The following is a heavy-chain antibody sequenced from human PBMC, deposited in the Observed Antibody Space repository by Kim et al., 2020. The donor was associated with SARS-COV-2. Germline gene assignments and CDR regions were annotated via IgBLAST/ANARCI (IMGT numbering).Heavy chain of an antibody. CDR1: GFTFSSYE. D-gene: IGHD5-12*01. CDR2: ISSSGSTI. CDR3: ARGADWRWLQADYYYGMDV. V-gene: IGHV3-48*03. Sequence: GGSLRLSCAASGFTFSSYEMNWVRQAPGKGLEWVSYISSSGSTIYYADSVKGRFTISRDNAKNSLYLQMNSLRGEDTAVYYCARGADWRWLQADYYYGMDVWGQGTTVTVSS. J-gene: IGHJ6*02.